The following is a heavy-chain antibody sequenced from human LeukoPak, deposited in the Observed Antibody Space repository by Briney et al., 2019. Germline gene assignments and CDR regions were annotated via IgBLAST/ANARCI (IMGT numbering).Heavy chain of an antibody. V-gene: IGHV3-21*01. Sequence: PGGSLRLSCAASGFTFSSYSMYWVRQAPGKGLGWVSSISSGSSYIYYADSVKGRFTISRDNAKNSLYLQMNSLRAEDTAVYYCARDSTIVGATTSDYWGQGTLVTVSS. CDR2: ISSGSSYI. CDR1: GFTFSSYS. CDR3: ARDSTIVGATTSDY. J-gene: IGHJ4*02. D-gene: IGHD1-26*01.